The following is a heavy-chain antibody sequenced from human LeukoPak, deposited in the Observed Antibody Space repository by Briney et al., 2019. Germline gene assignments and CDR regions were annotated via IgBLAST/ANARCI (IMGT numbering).Heavy chain of an antibody. J-gene: IGHJ4*02. V-gene: IGHV4-61*01. CDR3: ASEAYDSSGYYALFDY. Sequence: NTSETLSLTCAVSGYSISSGYYWGWIRQPPGKGLEWIGYIYYSGSTNYNPSLKSRVTISVDTSKNQFSLKLSSVTAADTAVYYCASEAYDSSGYYALFDYWGQGTLVTVSS. D-gene: IGHD3-22*01. CDR1: GYSISSGYY. CDR2: IYYSGST.